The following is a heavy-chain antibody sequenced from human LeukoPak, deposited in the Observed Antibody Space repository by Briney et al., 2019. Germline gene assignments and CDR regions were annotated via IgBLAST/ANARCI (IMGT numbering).Heavy chain of an antibody. V-gene: IGHV4-59*01. CDR3: ARYSDNWFDP. D-gene: IGHD6-13*01. CDR2: IYYSGGT. CDR1: GGSISGYY. Sequence: SETLSLTCTASGGSISGYYWSWIRQPPGKGLEWIGYIYYSGGTNYNPSLKSRVTISVDTSKNQFSLKLSSVTAADTAMFYCARYSDNWFDPWGQGTLVTVSS. J-gene: IGHJ5*02.